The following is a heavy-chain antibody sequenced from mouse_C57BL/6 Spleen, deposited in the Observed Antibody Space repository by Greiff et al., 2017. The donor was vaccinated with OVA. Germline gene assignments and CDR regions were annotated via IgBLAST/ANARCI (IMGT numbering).Heavy chain of an antibody. CDR3: ARPYDYDASMDY. J-gene: IGHJ4*01. D-gene: IGHD2-4*01. V-gene: IGHV1-22*01. CDR1: GYTFTDYN. CDR2: INPNNGGT. Sequence: VQLQQSGPELVKPGASVKMSCKASGYTFTDYNMHWVKQSHGKSLEWIGYINPNNGGTSYNQKFKGKATLTVNKSSSTAYMELRSLTSEDSAVYYCARPYDYDASMDYWGQGTSVTVSS.